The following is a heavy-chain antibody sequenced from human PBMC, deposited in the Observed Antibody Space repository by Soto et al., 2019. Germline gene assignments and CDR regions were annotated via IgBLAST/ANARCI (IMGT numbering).Heavy chain of an antibody. CDR2: IYYSGST. CDR3: ARDWGRIAAAGGHNWFDP. Sequence: SLEILSLTCTVSGGSISSGGYYWSWIRQHPGKGLEWIGYIYYSGSTYYNPSLKSRVTISVDTSKNQFSLKLSSVTATDTAVYYCARDWGRIAAAGGHNWFDPWGQGTLVTVSS. CDR1: GGSISSGGYY. D-gene: IGHD6-13*01. J-gene: IGHJ5*02. V-gene: IGHV4-31*02.